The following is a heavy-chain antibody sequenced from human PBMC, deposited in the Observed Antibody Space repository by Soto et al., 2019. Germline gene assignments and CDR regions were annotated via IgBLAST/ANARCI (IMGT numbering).Heavy chain of an antibody. CDR2: ISGKDHRV. D-gene: IGHD5-18*01. V-gene: IGHV3-23*01. Sequence: GGSLRLSCAASGFTFSSYSMTWVRQAPGRGVEGVSGISGKDHRVFYADSVKGRFSISRDNSKNTLYLKMNSLRAEDTALYYCARGGYIYGFPPLDIWGQGTTVTVSS. J-gene: IGHJ6*02. CDR1: GFTFSSYS. CDR3: ARGGYIYGFPPLDI.